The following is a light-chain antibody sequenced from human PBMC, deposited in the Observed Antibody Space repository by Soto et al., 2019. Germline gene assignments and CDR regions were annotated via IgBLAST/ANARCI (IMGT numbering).Light chain of an antibody. CDR1: QSVSSN. J-gene: IGKJ1*01. CDR3: QQYATWPPWT. V-gene: IGKV3-15*01. CDR2: GAS. Sequence: EIVMTQSPAILSVSPGERATLSCRASQSVSSNLAWYQQKPGQAPRLLIYGASTRATGIPARFSGSGSGTEFTLTISSLQSEDFAVYYCQQYATWPPWTFGQGTKVEIK.